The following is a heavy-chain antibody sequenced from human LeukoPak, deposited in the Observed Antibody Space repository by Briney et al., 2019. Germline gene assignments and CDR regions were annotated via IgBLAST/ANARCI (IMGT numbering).Heavy chain of an antibody. CDR1: GFTFSDYA. V-gene: IGHV3-23*01. CDR3: AKPYYESPA. CDR2: LSGSGSST. D-gene: IGHD3-22*01. Sequence: PGGSLRLSCAASGFTFSDYAMSWVRQAPGKGPEWVSALSGSGSSTYYADSVKGRFTISRDNSKNALYLQMNSLRAEDTAVYYCAKPYYESPAWGQGTLVTVSS. J-gene: IGHJ5*02.